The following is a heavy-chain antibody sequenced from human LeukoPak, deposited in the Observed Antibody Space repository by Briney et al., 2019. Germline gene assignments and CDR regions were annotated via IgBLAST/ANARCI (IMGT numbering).Heavy chain of an antibody. CDR3: AKGSTGTTVDY. CDR1: RFTFDDYS. CDR2: ISWNSGSI. Sequence: GGSLRLSCARSRFTFDDYSMHWVRQAPRKGLEWVSGISWNSGSIGYADSVKGRFTISRDNAKNSLYLQMNSLRAEDMGLYYCAKGSTGTTVDYWGEGTLVTVSS. V-gene: IGHV3-9*03. J-gene: IGHJ4*02. D-gene: IGHD1-7*01.